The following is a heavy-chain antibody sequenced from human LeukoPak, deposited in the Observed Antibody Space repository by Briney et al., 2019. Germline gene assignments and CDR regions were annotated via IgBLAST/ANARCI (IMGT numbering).Heavy chain of an antibody. Sequence: GGSLRLSCAASGFTFSSYWMSWVRQAPGKGLEWVANIKQDGSEKYYVDSVKGRFTISRDNAKNSLYLQMNSLRAEDTAVYYCARSSITMVRGVIKSTTSWYHYYNMDVWGKGTTVTVSS. CDR3: ARSSITMVRGVIKSTTSWYHYYNMDV. J-gene: IGHJ6*03. V-gene: IGHV3-7*01. D-gene: IGHD3-10*01. CDR1: GFTFSSYW. CDR2: IKQDGSEK.